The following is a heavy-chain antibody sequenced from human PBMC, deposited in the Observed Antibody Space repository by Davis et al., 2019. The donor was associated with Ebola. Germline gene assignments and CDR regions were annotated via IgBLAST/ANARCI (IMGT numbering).Heavy chain of an antibody. J-gene: IGHJ6*02. V-gene: IGHV1-3*01. D-gene: IGHD1-7*01. Sequence: ASVKVSCKASGYTFTSYAMHWVRQAPGQRLEWMGWINAGNGNTKYSQKFQGRVTITRDTSASTAYMELSSLRSEDTAVYYCARDDLPYNWNSDYYYGMDVWGQGTTVTVSS. CDR1: GYTFTSYA. CDR2: INAGNGNT. CDR3: ARDDLPYNWNSDYYYGMDV.